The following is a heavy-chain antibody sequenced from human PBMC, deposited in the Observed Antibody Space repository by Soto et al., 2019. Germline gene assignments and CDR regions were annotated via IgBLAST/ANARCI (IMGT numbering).Heavy chain of an antibody. D-gene: IGHD2-15*01. V-gene: IGHV4-30-2*01. CDR3: ARGQVVAAQP. CDR1: GGSISSGGYS. Sequence: QLQLQESGSGLVKPSQTLSLTGAVSGGSISSGGYSWRWIRQPPGKGLEWIGYIYHSGSTYYNPSLKSRVTISVDRSKNQFSLKLSSVTAADTAGYYCARGQVVAAQPWGQGTLVTVSS. J-gene: IGHJ5*02. CDR2: IYHSGST.